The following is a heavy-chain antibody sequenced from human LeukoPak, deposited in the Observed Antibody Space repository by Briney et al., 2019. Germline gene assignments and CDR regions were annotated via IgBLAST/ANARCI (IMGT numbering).Heavy chain of an antibody. CDR1: GFTFSSYG. Sequence: GGSLRLSCAASGFTFSSYGMHWVRQAPGKGLEWVAFIRYDGRNKYYADSVKGRFTISRDNSKNTLYLQMNSLRAEDTAVYYCAKVDYDFWSGYSPPHNYYYYYYMDVWGKGTTVTVSS. V-gene: IGHV3-30*02. CDR2: IRYDGRNK. D-gene: IGHD3-3*01. CDR3: AKVDYDFWSGYSPPHNYYYYYYMDV. J-gene: IGHJ6*03.